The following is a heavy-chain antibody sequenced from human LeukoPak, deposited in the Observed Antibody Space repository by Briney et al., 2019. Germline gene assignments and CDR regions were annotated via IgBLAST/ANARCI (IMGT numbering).Heavy chain of an antibody. CDR1: GGSISSYY. J-gene: IGHJ3*02. CDR3: ASRYYYGSGAFDI. Sequence: SETLSLTCTVSGGSISSYYWSWIRQPAGKGLEWIGSIYYSGSTYYNPSLKSRVTISVDTSKNQFSLKLSSVTAADTAVYYCASRYYYGSGAFDIWGQGTMVTVSS. CDR2: IYYSGST. V-gene: IGHV4-59*05. D-gene: IGHD3-10*01.